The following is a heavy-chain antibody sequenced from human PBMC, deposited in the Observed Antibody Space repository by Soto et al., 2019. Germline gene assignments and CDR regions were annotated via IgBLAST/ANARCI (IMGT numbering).Heavy chain of an antibody. J-gene: IGHJ6*02. CDR1: GGTFSSYA. CDR3: ARVTGYCSSASCYGPLYCYGMDV. V-gene: IGHV1-69*06. D-gene: IGHD2-2*01. CDR2: IIPIFGTA. Sequence: SVTVSCKASGGTFSSYAISWVRQAPGQGLEWMGGIIPIFGTANYAQKFQGRVTITADKSTSTAYMELSSLRSGDTAVYYCARVTGYCSSASCYGPLYCYGMDVWGQGTTVTVSS.